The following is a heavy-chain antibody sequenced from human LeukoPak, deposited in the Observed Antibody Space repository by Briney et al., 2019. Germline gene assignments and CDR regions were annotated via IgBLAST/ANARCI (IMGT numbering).Heavy chain of an antibody. CDR3: ARSNPILGYSSGGSCYLLDY. CDR2: INHSGST. CDR1: GGFFSGYY. D-gene: IGHD2-15*01. Sequence: PSETLSLTCAVYGGFFSGYYWSWIRQPPGKGLEWIGEINHSGSTNYNPSLKSRVTISVDTSKNQFSLKLSSVTAADTAVYYCARSNPILGYSSGGSCYLLDYWGQGTLVTVSS. V-gene: IGHV4-34*01. J-gene: IGHJ4*02.